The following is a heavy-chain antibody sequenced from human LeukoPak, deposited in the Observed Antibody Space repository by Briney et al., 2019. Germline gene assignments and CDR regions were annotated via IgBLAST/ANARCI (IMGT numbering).Heavy chain of an antibody. D-gene: IGHD5-12*01. Sequence: GGSLRLSCAASGFTFRSYDMTWVRQAPGKGLEWVSGISYSGGTTQYADSVKGRFTISRDNSRNTLYLQMDSLRAEDTAVYYCTGGYGLAKFYWGQGTLVTVSS. CDR2: ISYSGGTT. V-gene: IGHV3-23*01. J-gene: IGHJ4*02. CDR3: TGGYGLAKFY. CDR1: GFTFRSYD.